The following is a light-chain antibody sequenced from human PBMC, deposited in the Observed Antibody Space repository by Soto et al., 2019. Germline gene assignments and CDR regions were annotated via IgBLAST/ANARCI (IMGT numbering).Light chain of an antibody. CDR1: QSISYN. V-gene: IGKV3-11*01. J-gene: IGKJ2*01. CDR3: QQRGDWPPYT. CDR2: DAS. Sequence: IVLTQSPATLSLSPGDTATLSCRASQSISYNLAWYQQKPGQAPRLLIYDASNRATGVPARFSGSGSGTDFTLSISSLEPEDFAVYYCQQRGDWPPYTFGQGSRLEIK.